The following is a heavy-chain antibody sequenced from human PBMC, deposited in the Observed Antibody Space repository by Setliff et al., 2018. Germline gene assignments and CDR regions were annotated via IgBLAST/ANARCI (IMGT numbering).Heavy chain of an antibody. D-gene: IGHD2-2*01. V-gene: IGHV1-2*06. Sequence: ASVKVSCKASGYTFTGYYMHWVRQAPGQGLGWMGRINPNSGGTNYAQKFQGRVTMTWDTSISTAYMELSRLRSDDTAVYYCARGGPGVVIMPAAKLFDYWGQGTLVTVSS. CDR1: GYTFTGYY. CDR3: ARGGPGVVIMPAAKLFDY. J-gene: IGHJ4*02. CDR2: INPNSGGT.